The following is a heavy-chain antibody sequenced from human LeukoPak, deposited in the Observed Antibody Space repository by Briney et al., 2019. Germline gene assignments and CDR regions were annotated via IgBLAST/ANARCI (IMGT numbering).Heavy chain of an antibody. V-gene: IGHV4-34*01. Sequence: PSETLSLTCAVYGGSFSGYYWSWIRQPPGKGLEWIGEINHSGSTNYNPSLKSRVTISVDTSKNQFPLKLSSVTAADTAVYYCARVLNNYGSGSYLYYWGQGTLVTVSS. CDR1: GGSFSGYY. J-gene: IGHJ4*02. CDR2: INHSGST. CDR3: ARVLNNYGSGSYLYY. D-gene: IGHD3-10*01.